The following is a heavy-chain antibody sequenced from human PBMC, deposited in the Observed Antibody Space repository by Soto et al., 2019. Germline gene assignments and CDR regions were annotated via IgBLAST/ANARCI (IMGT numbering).Heavy chain of an antibody. Sequence: SETLSLTCAVYGGSFSGYYWSWIRQPPGKGLEWIGEINHSGSTNSNPSLKSRVTISVDTSKNQFSLKLNSLTAADTAVYYCARGISMIAEVQRDPPEKYYFDSWAPGTLVTVSS. CDR2: INHSGST. CDR3: ARGISMIAEVQRDPPEKYYFDS. V-gene: IGHV4-34*01. CDR1: GGSFSGYY. J-gene: IGHJ4*02. D-gene: IGHD2-21*01.